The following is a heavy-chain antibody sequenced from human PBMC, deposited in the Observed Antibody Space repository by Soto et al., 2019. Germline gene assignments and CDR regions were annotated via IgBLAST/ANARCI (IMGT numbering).Heavy chain of an antibody. CDR3: VGGRGGLVGFEY. Sequence: QVQLQQWGAGLLKPSETLSLTCAVTADSFSHYYWSWLRQHPGKGLEWIGEIDHSGNTNYSPSLKSRVTISLDTPKNQFSLKLNSVTAAYTSVYYCVGGRGGLVGFEYWGQGTLVTVSS. CDR2: IDHSGNT. CDR1: ADSFSHYY. D-gene: IGHD1-26*01. V-gene: IGHV4-34*01. J-gene: IGHJ4*02.